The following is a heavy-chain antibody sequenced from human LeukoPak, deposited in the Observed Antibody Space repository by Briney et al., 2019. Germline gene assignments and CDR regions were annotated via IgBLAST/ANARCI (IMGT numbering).Heavy chain of an antibody. Sequence: ASVKVSCKASGYTFTSYDINWVRQATGQGLEWMGWMNPNSGNTGYAQKFQGRVTMTRNTSISTAYMELSSLRSEDTAVYYCARGKNRGYDTTYDYWGQGTLVTVSS. CDR3: ARGKNRGYDTTYDY. J-gene: IGHJ4*02. V-gene: IGHV1-8*01. D-gene: IGHD5-12*01. CDR1: GYTFTSYD. CDR2: MNPNSGNT.